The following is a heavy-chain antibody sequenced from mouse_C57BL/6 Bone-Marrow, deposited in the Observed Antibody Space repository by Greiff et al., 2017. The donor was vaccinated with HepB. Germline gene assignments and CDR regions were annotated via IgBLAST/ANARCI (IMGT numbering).Heavy chain of an antibody. CDR1: GYTFTSYG. J-gene: IGHJ2*01. CDR3: AREGYGKGDY. Sequence: QVQLQQSGAELARPGASVKLSCKASGYTFTSYGISWVKQRTGQGLEWIGEIYPRSGNTYYNEKFKGKDTMTADKSSSTAYMELRSLTSEDSAVYFCAREGYGKGDYWGQGTTLTVAS. V-gene: IGHV1-81*01. D-gene: IGHD2-1*01. CDR2: IYPRSGNT.